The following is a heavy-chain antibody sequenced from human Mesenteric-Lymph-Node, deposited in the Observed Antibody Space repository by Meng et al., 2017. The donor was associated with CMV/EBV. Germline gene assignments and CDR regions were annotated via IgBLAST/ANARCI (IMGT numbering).Heavy chain of an antibody. CDR3: ARDPYCSGDCYIDY. Sequence: LSLTCATSGFKFSDYYMGWIRQAPGKKLEWISFISLSGSTRHYTDSVRGRFTISRDNAKNSVFLQMNSLRAEDTAVYYCARDPYCSGDCYIDYWGQGTLVTVSS. D-gene: IGHD2-21*01. J-gene: IGHJ4*02. CDR2: ISLSGSTR. CDR1: GFKFSDYY. V-gene: IGHV3-11*01.